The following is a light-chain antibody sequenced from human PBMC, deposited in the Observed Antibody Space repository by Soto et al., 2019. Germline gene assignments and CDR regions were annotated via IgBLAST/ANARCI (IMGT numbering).Light chain of an antibody. Sequence: DIQMTQSPSSLSASVGDRVTITCRASQSISNYLNWYQQKPGKAPKLLIYAASSLQSGVPPRFSGSGSGTDFTLTISSLQPEDFATYYCQQSYFTSSTFGRGTRLEIK. J-gene: IGKJ2*01. CDR3: QQSYFTSST. CDR1: QSISNY. CDR2: AAS. V-gene: IGKV1-39*01.